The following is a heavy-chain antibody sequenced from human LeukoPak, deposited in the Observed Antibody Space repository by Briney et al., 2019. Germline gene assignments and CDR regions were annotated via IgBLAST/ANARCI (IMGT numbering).Heavy chain of an antibody. CDR2: ISAGSRHI. CDR1: GFTFSSFT. CDR3: AKELGK. J-gene: IGHJ4*02. V-gene: IGHV3-21*01. Sequence: GGSLRLSCVASGFTFSSFTMNWVRQAPGKGLEWVSMISAGSRHIYYADSVKGRFTISRDDAKNSLYLQMNSLRAEDTAVYYCAKELGKWGQGTLVTVSS.